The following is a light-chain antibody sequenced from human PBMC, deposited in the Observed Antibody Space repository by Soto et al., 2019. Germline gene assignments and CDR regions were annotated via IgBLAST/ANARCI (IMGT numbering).Light chain of an antibody. Sequence: QSALTQPAAVSGSPGQSITITCTGTSSDVGGYNYVSWYQQHPGKAPKLMIYEVSNRPSGVSNRFSGSKSGNTASLTISGLQAEDEADYYCSSYTSSSTPDVFAPGTQVTVL. V-gene: IGLV2-14*01. CDR2: EVS. J-gene: IGLJ1*01. CDR1: SSDVGGYNY. CDR3: SSYTSSSTPDV.